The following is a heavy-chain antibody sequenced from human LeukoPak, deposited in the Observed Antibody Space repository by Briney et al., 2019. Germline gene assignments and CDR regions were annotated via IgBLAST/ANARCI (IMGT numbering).Heavy chain of an antibody. J-gene: IGHJ4*02. D-gene: IGHD3-22*01. CDR3: AEDMHYDSSGYYYVGFDY. Sequence: GGSLRLSCAASGFTFDDYTMHWVRQAPGKGLEWVSLISGDGGSTFYADSVKGRFTISRDNSKISLYLQMNSLRTEDTALYYCAEDMHYDSSGYYYVGFDYWGQGTLVTVSS. CDR1: GFTFDDYT. CDR2: ISGDGGST. V-gene: IGHV3-43*02.